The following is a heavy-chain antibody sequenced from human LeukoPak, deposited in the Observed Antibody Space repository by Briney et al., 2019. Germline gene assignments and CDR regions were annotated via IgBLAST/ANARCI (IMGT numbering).Heavy chain of an antibody. V-gene: IGHV4-59*01. J-gene: IGHJ6*02. D-gene: IGHD2-2*01. CDR3: ARRCSSTSCYYYYGMDV. CDR1: GGSISSYY. CDR2: IYYSGST. Sequence: SETLSLTCTVSGGSISSYYWSWIRQPPGKGLEWIGYIYYSGSTNYNPSLKSRVTISVDTSKNQFSLKLSSVTAADTAVYYCARRCSSTSCYYYYGMDVWGQGTTVTVS.